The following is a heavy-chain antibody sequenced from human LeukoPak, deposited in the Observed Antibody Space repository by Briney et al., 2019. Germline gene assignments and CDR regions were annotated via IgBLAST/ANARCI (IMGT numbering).Heavy chain of an antibody. CDR1: GFPFSVFE. D-gene: IGHD6-19*01. V-gene: IGHV3-48*03. J-gene: IGHJ4*02. CDR3: ALLAVASDFDY. CDR2: IGSSGTTR. Sequence: GGSLGLSCAVSGFPFSVFEMNWVRQAPGKGLEWVSNIGSSGTTRYYADSVKGRFSIPRDNAKNSLYLQMNSLRVEDTGVYYCALLAVASDFDYWGQGALVTVSS.